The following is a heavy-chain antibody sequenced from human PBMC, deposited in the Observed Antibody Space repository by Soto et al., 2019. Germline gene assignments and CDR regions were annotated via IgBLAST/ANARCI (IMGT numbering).Heavy chain of an antibody. J-gene: IGHJ5*02. V-gene: IGHV1-2*04. CDR1: GYTFTGYY. Sequence: GASVKVSCKASGYTFTGYYMHWVRQAPGQGLEWMGWINPNSGGTNYAQKFQGWVTMTRDTSISTAYMELSRLRSDDTAVYYCARSYSGSYWGGWFDPWGQGTRVTVSS. D-gene: IGHD1-26*01. CDR2: INPNSGGT. CDR3: ARSYSGSYWGGWFDP.